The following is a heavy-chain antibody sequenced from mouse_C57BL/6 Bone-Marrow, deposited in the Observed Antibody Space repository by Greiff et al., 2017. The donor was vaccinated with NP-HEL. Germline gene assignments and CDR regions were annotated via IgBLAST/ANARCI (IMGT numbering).Heavy chain of an antibody. CDR2: VYPYNGGT. CDR1: GFTFTDYY. V-gene: IGHV1-36*01. D-gene: IGHD3-2*02. CDR3: ALQLRSSLYYFDY. J-gene: IGHJ2*01. Sequence: EVQLQQSGPVLVKPGPSVKISCKASGFTFTDYYMHWVKQSHGKSLEWIGLVYPYNGGTSYNQKFKGKGTLTVDTSSSTSYMELNILTSEDSAVYYCALQLRSSLYYFDYWGQGTTLTVSS.